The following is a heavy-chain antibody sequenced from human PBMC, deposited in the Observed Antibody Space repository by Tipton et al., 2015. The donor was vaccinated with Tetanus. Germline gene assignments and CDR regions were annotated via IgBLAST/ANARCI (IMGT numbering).Heavy chain of an antibody. Sequence: TLSLTCAVYGGSFSGHYWSWMRQPPGKGLEWIGEVHHSGSTKYNPSLKSRVTILADTSKDQFSLRLSSVTAADTALYYCAKHDDRDTIGHHFDYWTQGTLVTVSS. CDR3: AKHDDRDTIGHHFDY. J-gene: IGHJ4*02. V-gene: IGHV4-34*01. CDR2: VHHSGST. D-gene: IGHD3-10*02. CDR1: GGSFSGHY.